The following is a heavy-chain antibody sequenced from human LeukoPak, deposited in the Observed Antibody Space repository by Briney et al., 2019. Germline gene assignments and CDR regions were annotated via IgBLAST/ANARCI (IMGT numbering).Heavy chain of an antibody. Sequence: PGGSLRLSCAASGFAFDDYGMSWVRQAPGKGLEWVSSISSSSSYIYYADSVKGRFTISRDNAKNSLYLQMNSLRAEDTAVYYCARETLCSGGSCYHYWGQGTLVTVSS. CDR3: ARETLCSGGSCYHY. V-gene: IGHV3-21*01. CDR1: GFAFDDYG. D-gene: IGHD2-15*01. J-gene: IGHJ4*02. CDR2: ISSSSSYI.